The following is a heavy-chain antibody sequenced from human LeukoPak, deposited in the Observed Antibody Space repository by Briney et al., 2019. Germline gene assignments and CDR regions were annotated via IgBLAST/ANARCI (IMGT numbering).Heavy chain of an antibody. D-gene: IGHD3-16*01. V-gene: IGHV3-48*01. CDR1: GFTFSSYS. J-gene: IGHJ4*02. CDR2: ISSSSSTI. Sequence: GGSLRLSCAASGFTFSSYSMNWLRQAPGKGREWVSYISSSSSTIYYADSVKGRFTISRDNSKNTLYLQMNSLRAEDTAVYYCARDLGGAIDYWGQGTLVTVSS. CDR3: ARDLGGAIDY.